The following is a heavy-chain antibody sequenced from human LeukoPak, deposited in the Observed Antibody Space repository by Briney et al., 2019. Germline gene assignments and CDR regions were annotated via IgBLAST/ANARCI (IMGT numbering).Heavy chain of an antibody. V-gene: IGHV5-10-1*01. Sequence: GESLRISCKGSGYSFTSYWISWVRQMPGKGLEWMGRIDPSDSYTNYSPSFQGHVTISADKSISTAYLQWSSLKASDTAMYYCARSLGSGWTSDAFDIWGQETMVTVSS. D-gene: IGHD6-19*01. J-gene: IGHJ3*02. CDR3: ARSLGSGWTSDAFDI. CDR1: GYSFTSYW. CDR2: IDPSDSYT.